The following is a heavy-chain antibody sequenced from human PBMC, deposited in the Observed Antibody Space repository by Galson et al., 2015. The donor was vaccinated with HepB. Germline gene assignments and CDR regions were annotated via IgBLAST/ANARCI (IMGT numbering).Heavy chain of an antibody. J-gene: IGHJ4*02. V-gene: IGHV3-30*03. CDR1: GFTFSYYA. D-gene: IGHD4-11*01. CDR2: ISYDGTKQ. CDR3: ARPLLPYSGTSPLDS. Sequence: SLRLSCAASGFTFSYYAIPWVRQAPGKGLEWVALISYDGTKQYYADSVEGRFTISSDNSKNTVYLQMNNVTTDDTAVYYCARPLLPYSGTSPLDSWGQGTLVSVSS.